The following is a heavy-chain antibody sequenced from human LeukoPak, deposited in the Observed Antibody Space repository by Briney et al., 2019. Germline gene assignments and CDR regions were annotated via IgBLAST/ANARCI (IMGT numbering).Heavy chain of an antibody. V-gene: IGHV4-59*08. Sequence: SETLSLTCTVSGASINTYYWSWIRQPPGKGLEWIGYIYYSGSTNHNPSLKSRATISVDTSKNQFSLKLSSVTAADTAVYYCARGYSPFDYWGQGTLVPVSS. CDR2: IYYSGST. CDR1: GASINTYY. D-gene: IGHD3-22*01. CDR3: ARGYSPFDY. J-gene: IGHJ4*02.